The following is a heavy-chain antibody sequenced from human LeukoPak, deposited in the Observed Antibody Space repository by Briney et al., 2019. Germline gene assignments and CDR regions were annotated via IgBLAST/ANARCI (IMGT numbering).Heavy chain of an antibody. J-gene: IGHJ5*02. D-gene: IGHD2-8*02. CDR2: IYSGGST. CDR1: GFTVSSNY. Sequence: GGSLRLSCAASGFTVSSNYMSWVRQAPGKGLEWVSVIYSGGSTYYADSVKGRFTISRDNSKNTLYLQMNSLRAEDTAVYYCAGVSTGAWFDPWGQGTLVTVSS. CDR3: AGVSTGAWFDP. V-gene: IGHV3-53*01.